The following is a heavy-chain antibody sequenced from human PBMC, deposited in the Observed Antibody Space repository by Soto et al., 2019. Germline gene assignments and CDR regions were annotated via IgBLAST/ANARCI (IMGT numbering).Heavy chain of an antibody. D-gene: IGHD6-19*01. Sequence: QVQLVESGGGVVKPGRSLRLSCAASGFTFSSYGMHWVRQAPGKGLEWLGIILYDGNNRDYAGSVKGRFTISRDNSKKKVHLQMHSLRAEDMAVYYCARDRQQWQVRTGGPFDIWGQGTKVTVSS. CDR3: ARDRQQWQVRTGGPFDI. J-gene: IGHJ3*02. CDR1: GFTFSSYG. CDR2: ILYDGNNR. V-gene: IGHV3-30*03.